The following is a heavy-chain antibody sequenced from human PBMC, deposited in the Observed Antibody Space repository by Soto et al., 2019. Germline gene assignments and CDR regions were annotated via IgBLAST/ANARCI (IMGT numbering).Heavy chain of an antibody. V-gene: IGHV3-23*01. CDR3: AKGIRSAVAINYIDY. CDR1: GFTFSSYA. D-gene: IGHD6-19*01. J-gene: IGHJ4*02. Sequence: GGSLRLSCAASGFTFSSYAMSWVRQAPGKGLEWVSAIGGSGGSTYYADSVKGRFTISRDNSKNTLYLQMNSLRAEDTAVYYCAKGIRSAVAINYIDYWGQGTLVTVSS. CDR2: IGGSGGST.